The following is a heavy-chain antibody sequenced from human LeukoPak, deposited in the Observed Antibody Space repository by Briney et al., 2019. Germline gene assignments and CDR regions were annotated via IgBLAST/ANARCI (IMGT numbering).Heavy chain of an antibody. V-gene: IGHV1-69*05. Sequence: ASVKVSCKASGGTFSSYAISWVRQAPGQGLEWMGGIIPIFGTANYAQKFQGRVTITTDESTSTAYMELSSLRSEDTAVYYCARDQEGRDAFDIWGQGTMVTVSS. CDR1: GGTFSSYA. CDR2: IIPIFGTA. J-gene: IGHJ3*02. CDR3: ARDQEGRDAFDI.